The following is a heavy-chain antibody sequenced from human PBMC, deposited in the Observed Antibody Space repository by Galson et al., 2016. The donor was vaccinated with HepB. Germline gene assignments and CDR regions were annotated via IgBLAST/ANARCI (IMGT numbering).Heavy chain of an antibody. D-gene: IGHD1-26*01. J-gene: IGHJ4*02. V-gene: IGHV3-72*01. Sequence: SLRLSCAASGFTINDYYFDWLRLAPGKGLEWVALIRNRANGYTTEYAASVKGRFTISRDDSENSVYLQMNSLKSEDTAVYYCTRVGATYWGQGAQVTVSS. CDR2: IRNRANGYTT. CDR1: GFTINDYY. CDR3: TRVGATY.